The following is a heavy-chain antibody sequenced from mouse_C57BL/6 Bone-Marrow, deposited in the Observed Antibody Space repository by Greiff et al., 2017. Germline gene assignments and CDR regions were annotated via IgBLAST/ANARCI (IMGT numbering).Heavy chain of an antibody. CDR3: ARGFYYYGSSYGDYFDY. Sequence: VQLQQPGAELVKPGASVKLSCKASGYTFTSYWMHWVKQRPGQGLEWIGMIHPNSGSTNYNEKFKSKATLTVDKSSSTAYMQLSSLTSEDSAVYYCARGFYYYGSSYGDYFDYWGQGTTLTVSS. CDR1: GYTFTSYW. D-gene: IGHD1-1*01. V-gene: IGHV1-64*01. J-gene: IGHJ2*01. CDR2: IHPNSGST.